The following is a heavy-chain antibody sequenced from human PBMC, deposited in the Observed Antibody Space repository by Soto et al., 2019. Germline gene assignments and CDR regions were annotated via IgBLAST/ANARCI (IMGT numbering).Heavy chain of an antibody. CDR3: ARTNSGSYFERDY. CDR2: IKQDGSEK. J-gene: IGHJ4*02. D-gene: IGHD1-26*01. V-gene: IGHV3-7*01. Sequence: EVQLVESGGGLVQPGGSLRLSCAASGFTFSSYGMSWVRQAPGMGLEWVANIKQDGSEKYYVGSVKGRFTISRDNAKNSLYLEMNSLRAEDTAVYYCARTNSGSYFERDYWGQGTLVTVSS. CDR1: GFTFSSYG.